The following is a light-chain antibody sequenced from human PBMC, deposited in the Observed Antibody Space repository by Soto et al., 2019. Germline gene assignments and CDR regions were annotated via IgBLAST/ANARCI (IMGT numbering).Light chain of an antibody. CDR3: AAWDDSLDGGV. CDR2: NND. J-gene: IGLJ3*02. CDR1: SSNIGSNT. Sequence: QSVLTQPPSASGTPGQRVTFSCSGSSSNIGSNTVNWFQQLPGTAPKVLIYNNDQRPSGVPDRFSGSKSGTSGSLAISGLQSEDEADYYCAAWDDSLDGGVFGGGTKLTVL. V-gene: IGLV1-44*01.